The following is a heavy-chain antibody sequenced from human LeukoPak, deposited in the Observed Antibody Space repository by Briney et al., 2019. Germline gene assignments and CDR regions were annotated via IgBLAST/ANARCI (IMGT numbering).Heavy chain of an antibody. Sequence: KPSETLSLTCTVSGGSISSYYWSWIRQPPGKGLEWIGYIYYSGSTYYNPSLKSRVTISVDTSKNQFSLKLSSVTAADTAVYYCARGTYYYDSSGQSRQYAFDIWGQGTMVTVSS. D-gene: IGHD3-22*01. V-gene: IGHV4-59*12. CDR3: ARGTYYYDSSGQSRQYAFDI. J-gene: IGHJ3*02. CDR2: IYYSGST. CDR1: GGSISSYY.